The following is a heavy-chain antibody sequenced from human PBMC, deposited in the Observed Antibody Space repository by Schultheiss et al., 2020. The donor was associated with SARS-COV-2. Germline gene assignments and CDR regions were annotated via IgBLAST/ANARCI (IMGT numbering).Heavy chain of an antibody. CDR3: ARGLLYSSGWFGDY. D-gene: IGHD6-19*01. V-gene: IGHV4-34*11. CDR1: GGSFSGYY. Sequence: SETLSLTCAVYGGSFSGYYWNWIRLTPGKGLEWIGYIYYSGSTNVNPPLKSRVTISVDTSKNLFSLTLTSVTAADTAVYYCARGLLYSSGWFGDYWGQGTLVTVSS. CDR2: IYYSGST. J-gene: IGHJ4*02.